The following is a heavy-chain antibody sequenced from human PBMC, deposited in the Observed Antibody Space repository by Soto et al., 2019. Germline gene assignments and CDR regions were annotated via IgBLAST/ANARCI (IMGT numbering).Heavy chain of an antibody. CDR1: GYTFTGYY. J-gene: IGHJ4*02. Sequence: ASVKVSCKASGYTFTGYYMHWVRQAPGQGLEWMGWINPNSGGTNYAQKFQGWVTMTRDTSISTAYMELSRLRSDDTAVYYCALGWVAGTSLDYWGQGTLVTVSS. D-gene: IGHD6-19*01. V-gene: IGHV1-2*04. CDR3: ALGWVAGTSLDY. CDR2: INPNSGGT.